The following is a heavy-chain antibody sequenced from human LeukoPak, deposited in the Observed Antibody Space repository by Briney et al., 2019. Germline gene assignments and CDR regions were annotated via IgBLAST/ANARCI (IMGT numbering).Heavy chain of an antibody. D-gene: IGHD6-13*01. J-gene: IGHJ6*03. Sequence: PSQTLSLTCTVSGGSISSGGYYWSWIRQHPGKGLEWIGYIYYSGSTYYNPSLKSRVTISVDTSKNQFSLKLSSVTAADTAVYYCARNQQQLAPPYYYYYMDVWGKGTTVTVSS. CDR1: GGSISSGGYY. CDR3: ARNQQQLAPPYYYYYMDV. V-gene: IGHV4-31*03. CDR2: IYYSGST.